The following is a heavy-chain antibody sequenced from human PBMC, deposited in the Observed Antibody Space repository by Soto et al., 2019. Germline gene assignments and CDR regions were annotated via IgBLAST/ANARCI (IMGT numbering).Heavy chain of an antibody. D-gene: IGHD2-15*01. CDR3: ARGGDLRGWDIVVVVAATPPAFDI. V-gene: IGHV4-34*01. CDR1: GGSFSGYY. CDR2: INHSGST. Sequence: SETLSLTCAVYGGSFSGYYWSWIRQPPGKGLELIGEINHSGSTNYNPSLKSRVTISVDTSKNQFSLKLSSVTAADTAVYYCARGGDLRGWDIVVVVAATPPAFDIWGQGTMVS. J-gene: IGHJ3*02.